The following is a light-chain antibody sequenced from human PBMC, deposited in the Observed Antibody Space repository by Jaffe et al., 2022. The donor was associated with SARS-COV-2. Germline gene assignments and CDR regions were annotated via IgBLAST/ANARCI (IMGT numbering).Light chain of an antibody. V-gene: IGLV3-1*01. J-gene: IGLJ2*01. CDR3: QAWDSSTVI. CDR1: KLGDKY. CDR2: QDN. Sequence: SYELTQPPSVSVSPGQTASIACSGHKLGDKYNSWYQQKPGQSPVLVIYQDNKRPSGIPERFSGSNSGNTATLTISGTQTLDEADYYCQAWDSSTVIFGGGTKLTVL.